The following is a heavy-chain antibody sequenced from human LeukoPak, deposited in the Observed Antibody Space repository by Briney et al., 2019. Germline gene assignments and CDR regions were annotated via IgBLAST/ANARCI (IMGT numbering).Heavy chain of an antibody. J-gene: IGHJ4*02. CDR3: ATYSVYGKRELDN. Sequence: GGSLRLSCAASRFTFSNYWMGWVRQAPGKGLEWVANIKHDGSEEYYAESLKGRFTISRDNAKKTLYLQMNSLRDEDTGVYYRATYSVYGKRELDNWGQGTLVTVSS. D-gene: IGHD5/OR15-5a*01. CDR2: IKHDGSEE. V-gene: IGHV3-7*01. CDR1: RFTFSNYW.